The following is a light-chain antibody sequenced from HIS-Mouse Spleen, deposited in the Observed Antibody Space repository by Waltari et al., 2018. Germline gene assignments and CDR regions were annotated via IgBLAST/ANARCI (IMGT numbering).Light chain of an antibody. Sequence: DVVMTQSPLSLPVTLGQPASISCRSSQSLVHSDGNTYLNWFQQSAGKSTRRLMYKVSNRDSGVPDRFSGSGSGTDFTLKISRVEAEDVGVYYCMQGTHWPVTFGGGTKVEIK. CDR3: MQGTHWPVT. V-gene: IGKV2-30*02. J-gene: IGKJ4*01. CDR1: QSLVHSDGNTY. CDR2: KVS.